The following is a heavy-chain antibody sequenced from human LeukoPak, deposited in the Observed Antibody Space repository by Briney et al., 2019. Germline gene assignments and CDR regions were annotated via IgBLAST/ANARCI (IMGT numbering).Heavy chain of an antibody. CDR3: ARVRSGYSYGPFDY. Sequence: PSETLSLTCTVSGGSISSYYWIWIRHPPGKGLEWLGYIYYRGSTNYNPSLKSRVTISVDTSKNQFSLILTSVTAADTAVYHCARVRSGYSYGPFDYWGQGTLVTVSS. D-gene: IGHD5-18*01. V-gene: IGHV4-59*01. J-gene: IGHJ4*02. CDR2: IYYRGST. CDR1: GGSISSYY.